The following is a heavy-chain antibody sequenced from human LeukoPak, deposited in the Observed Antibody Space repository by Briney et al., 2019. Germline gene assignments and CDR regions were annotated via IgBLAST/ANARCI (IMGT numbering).Heavy chain of an antibody. CDR3: ARDQAGLVGATTAGSNY. CDR2: IYSGGST. V-gene: IGHV3-53*01. D-gene: IGHD1-26*01. CDR1: GFTVSSNY. Sequence: GGSLRLSCAASGFTVSSNYMSWVRQAPGKGLEWVSVIYSGGSTYYADSVKGRFTISRDNSKNTLYLQMNSLRAEDTAVYYCARDQAGLVGATTAGSNYWGQGTLVTVSS. J-gene: IGHJ4*02.